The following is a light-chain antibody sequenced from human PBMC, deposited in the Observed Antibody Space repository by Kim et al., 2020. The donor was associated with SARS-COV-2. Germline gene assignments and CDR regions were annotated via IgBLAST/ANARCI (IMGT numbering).Light chain of an antibody. V-gene: IGKV1-5*01. CDR1: QSISAW. CDR3: QHYNHYSWS. J-gene: IGKJ1*01. CDR2: DAS. Sequence: DIQMTQSPSTLSASVGDRVTISCRASQSISAWLAWYQQKPGKAPKLLIYDASSLESGVPARFSGSGYGTQFTLTSSSLQPDDFATYYCQHYNHYSWSLGQGTKVDIK.